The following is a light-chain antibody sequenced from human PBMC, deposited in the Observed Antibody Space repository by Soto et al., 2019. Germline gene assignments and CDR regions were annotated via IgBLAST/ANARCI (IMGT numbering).Light chain of an antibody. CDR3: SSFTSSSTYV. CDR1: SSDVGGYDY. J-gene: IGLJ1*01. Sequence: QSVLTQPASESGSPGQSITISRNGTSSDVGGYDYVSWYQQPPGTAPKLMIYEVTNRPSGVPDRFSGSKSGNTASLTISGLQAEDEADYYCSSFTSSSTYVFGTGTKVTVL. V-gene: IGLV2-18*02. CDR2: EVT.